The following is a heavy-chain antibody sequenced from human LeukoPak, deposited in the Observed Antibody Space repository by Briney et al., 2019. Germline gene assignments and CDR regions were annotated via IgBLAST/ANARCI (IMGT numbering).Heavy chain of an antibody. CDR2: IYYSGST. J-gene: IGHJ5*02. CDR3: ARHNSDDSSGYPNWFDP. V-gene: IGHV4-39*01. CDR1: GGSISTSSYY. Sequence: SETLSLTCTVSGGSISTSSYYWGWIRQPPGKGLEWIGSIYYSGSTYYNPPLKSRVTISVDTSKNQFSLKLSSVTAADTAVYYCARHNSDDSSGYPNWFDPWGQGTLVTVSS. D-gene: IGHD3-22*01.